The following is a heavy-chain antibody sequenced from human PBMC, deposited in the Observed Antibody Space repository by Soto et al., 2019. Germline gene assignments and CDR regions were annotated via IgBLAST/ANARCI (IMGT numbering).Heavy chain of an antibody. D-gene: IGHD6-13*01. CDR2: TYYRSKWYN. CDR3: ARMRIPGIASRGWFDP. V-gene: IGHV6-1*01. Sequence: SKPLSLTCAISGDSVSSNSAAWNWIRQSPSRGLEWLGKTYYRSKWYNDYAVSVKSRITINPDTSKNQLSLQLNSVTPEDTAVYYCARMRIPGIASRGWFDPWGQGTLVTVSS. CDR1: GDSVSSNSAA. J-gene: IGHJ5*02.